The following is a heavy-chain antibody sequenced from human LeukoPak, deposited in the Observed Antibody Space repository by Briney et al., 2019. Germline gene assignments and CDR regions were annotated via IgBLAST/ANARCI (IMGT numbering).Heavy chain of an antibody. J-gene: IGHJ4*02. V-gene: IGHV6-1*01. D-gene: IGHD4/OR15-4a*01. CDR2: TYYRSKWYN. CDR3: ARSRLYCFDY. Sequence: SQTLSLTCAISGDSVSSNSVAWHWIRQSPSRGLEWLGRTYYRSKWYNDYALSVKSRITINPDTSKNQFTLQLNSVTPEDTALYYCARSRLYCFDYWGQGTLVPVSS. CDR1: GDSVSSNSVA.